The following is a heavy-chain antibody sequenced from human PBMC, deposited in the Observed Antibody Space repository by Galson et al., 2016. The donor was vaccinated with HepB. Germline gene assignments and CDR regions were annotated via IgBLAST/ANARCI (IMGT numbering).Heavy chain of an antibody. CDR1: GFDFSHYA. Sequence: SLRLSCAVSGFDFSHYAMHWVRQAPGKGLEWVAYTSYDGSDEYYADYVKGRFTISRDNSKNTLYLQMNSLRAEDTAVYYCVRENTGWYGDNWLDPWGQGTLVTVAS. CDR2: TSYDGSDE. V-gene: IGHV3-30*04. D-gene: IGHD6-19*01. J-gene: IGHJ5*02. CDR3: VRENTGWYGDNWLDP.